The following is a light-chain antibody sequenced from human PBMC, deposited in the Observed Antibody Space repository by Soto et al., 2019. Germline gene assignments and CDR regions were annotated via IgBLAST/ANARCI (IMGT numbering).Light chain of an antibody. V-gene: IGLV2-18*01. CDR2: EAS. CDR3: SLYTSENTYV. J-gene: IGLJ1*01. CDR1: STDFVSYNR. Sequence: QSALTQPPSVSGSPGQSVTISCTGTSTDFVSYNRVSWYQQPPGTAPKLIIYEASNRPSGVPDRLSGSKSGNTASLTISGLQAADEADYYCSLYTSENTYVFGTGTKVTV.